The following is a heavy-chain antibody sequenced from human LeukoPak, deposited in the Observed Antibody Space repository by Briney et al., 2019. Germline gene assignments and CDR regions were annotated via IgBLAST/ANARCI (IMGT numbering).Heavy chain of an antibody. V-gene: IGHV1-8*01. CDR1: GYTFRDYE. CDR3: ARGHYGGNRYFDN. Sequence: ASVRVSCKTPGYTFRDYEINWVRQAPGLGLEWVAWIHANSGKAGSAQKFQGRVTLTRDTSTETAFMELSGLTSDDSPTYFCARGHYGGNRYFDNWGQGTLVTVSS. J-gene: IGHJ4*02. CDR2: IHANSGKA. D-gene: IGHD4-23*01.